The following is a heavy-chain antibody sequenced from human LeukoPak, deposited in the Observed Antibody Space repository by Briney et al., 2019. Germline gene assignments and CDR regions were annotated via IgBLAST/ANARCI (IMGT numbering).Heavy chain of an antibody. D-gene: IGHD3-10*01. CDR3: ARVGTYYRSLDS. V-gene: IGHV4-59*01. CDR1: GGSINAAS. CDR2: IYHSGGT. Sequence: PSETLSLTCTVSGGSINAASWNWIRQPPGQGLEWIGYIYHSGGTNYNPSLKSRVTISLDTSKNQFSLKLSSVTAADTAVYYCARVGTYYRSLDSWGQGTLVTVSS. J-gene: IGHJ4*02.